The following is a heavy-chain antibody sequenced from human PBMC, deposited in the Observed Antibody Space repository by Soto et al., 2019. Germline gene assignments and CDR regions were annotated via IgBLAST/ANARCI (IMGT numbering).Heavy chain of an antibody. J-gene: IGHJ6*02. CDR3: ARPPYYYDSSGYVFGMDV. D-gene: IGHD3-22*01. CDR1: GYSFTSYD. CDR2: MNPNSGNT. V-gene: IGHV1-8*01. Sequence: ASVKVSCKGSGYSFTSYDINWVRQATGQGLEWMGWMNPNSGNTGYAQKFQDRVTMTRDTSVSTAYLELRSLRSEDTAVYYCARPPYYYDSSGYVFGMDVWGQGTTVTVSS.